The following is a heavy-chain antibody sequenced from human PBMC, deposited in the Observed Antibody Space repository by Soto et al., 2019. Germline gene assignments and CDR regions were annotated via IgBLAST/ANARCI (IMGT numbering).Heavy chain of an antibody. Sequence: GGSLRLSCEVSGFTLNTYSMNWVRQAPGKGLEWVSFITSSGSTTYYADSVKGRFTVSRDNVKNSLFLQMNSLRDEDTAVYYCARVAIASGGVIAVTYALDVWGQGTTVTVSS. CDR2: ITSSGSTT. J-gene: IGHJ6*02. D-gene: IGHD3-16*02. CDR1: GFTLNTYS. CDR3: ARVAIASGGVIAVTYALDV. V-gene: IGHV3-48*02.